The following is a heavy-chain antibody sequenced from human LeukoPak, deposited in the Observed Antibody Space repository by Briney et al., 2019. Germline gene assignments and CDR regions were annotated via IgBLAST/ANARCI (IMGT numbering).Heavy chain of an antibody. CDR3: AKLRYSSSWYDGVHY. CDR2: ISSSGSTR. Sequence: GGSLRLSCAASGFTFSSYEMNWVRQAPGKGLEWVSYISSSGSTRYYADSVKGRFTISRDNVKNSLYLQMDSLRVDDTAVYYCAKLRYSSSWYDGVHYWGQGTLVTVSS. CDR1: GFTFSSYE. D-gene: IGHD6-13*01. V-gene: IGHV3-48*03. J-gene: IGHJ4*02.